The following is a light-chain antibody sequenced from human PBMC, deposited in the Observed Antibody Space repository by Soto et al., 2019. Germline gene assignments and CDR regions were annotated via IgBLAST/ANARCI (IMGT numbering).Light chain of an antibody. CDR3: QQYGGSSWT. CDR1: QSVSSSY. J-gene: IGKJ1*01. Sequence: EIVLTQAPGTLSLSPGERATLAFRASQSVSSSYLAWYQQKPGQAPRLLIYAASSRATGIPDRFSGSGSGTDFTLTISRLEPEDFAVYYCQQYGGSSWTFGQGTKVDIK. CDR2: AAS. V-gene: IGKV3-20*01.